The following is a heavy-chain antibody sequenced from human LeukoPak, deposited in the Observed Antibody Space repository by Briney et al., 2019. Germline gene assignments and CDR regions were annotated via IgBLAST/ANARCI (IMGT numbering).Heavy chain of an antibody. CDR1: GGTFSSYA. CDR2: IIPIFGTA. J-gene: IGHJ5*02. CDR3: ARGRDGYNFDWFDP. D-gene: IGHD5-24*01. V-gene: IGHV1-69*13. Sequence: SVKVSCKASGGTFSSYAISWVRQAPGQGLEWMGGIIPIFGTANYAQKFQGRVTITADESTSTAYMELSSLRSEDTAVYYCARGRDGYNFDWFDPWGQGTLVTVSS.